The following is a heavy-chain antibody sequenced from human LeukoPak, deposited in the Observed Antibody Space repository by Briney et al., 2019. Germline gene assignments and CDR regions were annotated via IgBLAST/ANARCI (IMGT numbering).Heavy chain of an antibody. CDR2: IYYSGST. V-gene: IGHV4-39*07. D-gene: IGHD2-2*01. J-gene: IGHJ4*02. Sequence: SETLSLTCTVSGGSISSSSYYWGWIRQPPGKGLEWIGSIYYSGSTYYNPSLKSRVTISVDTSKNQFSLKLSSVTAADTAVYYCARDCSTAYYGPQAGCASYWGQGTLVTVSS. CDR3: ARDCSTAYYGPQAGCASY. CDR1: GGSISSSSYY.